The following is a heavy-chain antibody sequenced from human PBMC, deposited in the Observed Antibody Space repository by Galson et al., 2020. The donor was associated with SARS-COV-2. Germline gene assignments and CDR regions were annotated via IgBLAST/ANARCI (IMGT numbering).Heavy chain of an antibody. CDR1: GYTLTELS. V-gene: IGHV1-24*01. Sequence: ASVKVSCKVSGYTLTELSMHWVRQAPGKGLEWMGGFDPEDGETIYAQKFQGRVTMTEDTSTDTAYMELSSLRSEDTAVYYCATAIWAITMIVPSYFDYWGQGTLVTVSS. J-gene: IGHJ4*02. CDR3: ATAIWAITMIVPSYFDY. CDR2: FDPEDGET. D-gene: IGHD3-22*01.